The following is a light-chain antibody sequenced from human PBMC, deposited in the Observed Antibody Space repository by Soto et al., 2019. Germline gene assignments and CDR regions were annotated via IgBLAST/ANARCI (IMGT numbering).Light chain of an antibody. Sequence: QSVLTQPASVSGSPGQSITISCTGTSSDVGSYNLVSWYQQHPGKAPKLMIYEGSKRPSGVSNRFSGSKSGNTASLTISGLQAEDEADYYCCSYAGSSTFLFGTGTTLTVL. CDR2: EGS. V-gene: IGLV2-23*03. J-gene: IGLJ1*01. CDR1: SSDVGSYNL. CDR3: CSYAGSSTFL.